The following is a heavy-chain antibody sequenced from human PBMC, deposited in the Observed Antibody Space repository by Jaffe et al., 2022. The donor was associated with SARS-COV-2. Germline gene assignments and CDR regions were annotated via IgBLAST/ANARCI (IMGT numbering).Heavy chain of an antibody. CDR3: ARDLGVYGDYPDTTPNYYGMDV. D-gene: IGHD4-17*01. V-gene: IGHV1-2*02. CDR1: GYTFTGYY. CDR2: INPNSGGT. J-gene: IGHJ6*02. Sequence: QVQLVQSGAEVKKPGASVKVSCKASGYTFTGYYMHWVRQAPGQGLEWMGWINPNSGGTNYAQKFQGRVTMTRDTSISTAYMELSRLRSDDTAVYYCARDLGVYGDYPDTTPNYYGMDVWGQGTTVTVSS.